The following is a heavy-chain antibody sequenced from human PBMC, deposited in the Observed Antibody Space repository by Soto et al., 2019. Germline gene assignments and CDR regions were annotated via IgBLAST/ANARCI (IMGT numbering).Heavy chain of an antibody. CDR2: ISYDGSNK. D-gene: IGHD3-22*01. V-gene: IGHV3-30-3*01. J-gene: IGHJ4*02. Sequence: GGSLRLSCAASGFTFSSHAMHWVRQAPGKGLEWVAVISYDGSNKYYADSVKGRFTISRDNSKNTLYLQMNSLRAEDTAVYYCARDRYYDSPVDYWGQGTLVTVSS. CDR1: GFTFSSHA. CDR3: ARDRYYDSPVDY.